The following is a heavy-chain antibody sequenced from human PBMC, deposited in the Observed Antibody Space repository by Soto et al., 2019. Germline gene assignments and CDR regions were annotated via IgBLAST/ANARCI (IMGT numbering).Heavy chain of an antibody. V-gene: IGHV1-3*01. CDR2: INAGNGNT. CDR3: ARAIGGLYYFDP. CDR1: GYTFTSYA. J-gene: IGHJ4*02. Sequence: ASVKVSCKASGYTFTSYAMHWVRQAPGQRLEWMGWINAGNGNTKYSQKFQGRVTITRDTSASTAYMELSSLRSEDTAVYYCARAIGGLYYFDPWGQGTLVTVSS. D-gene: IGHD2-8*01.